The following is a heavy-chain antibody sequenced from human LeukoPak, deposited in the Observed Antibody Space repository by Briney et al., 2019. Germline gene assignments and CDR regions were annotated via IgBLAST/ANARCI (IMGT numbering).Heavy chain of an antibody. Sequence: PSETLSLTCTVSGGSISSSSYYWGWIRQPPGKGLEWIGSIYYSGSTYYNPSLKSRVTISVDTSKNQFSLKLSSVTAADTAVYYCARHEDLLGAFDIWGQGTMVTVSS. CDR3: ARHEDLLGAFDI. D-gene: IGHD3-16*01. CDR2: IYYSGST. V-gene: IGHV4-39*01. CDR1: GGSISSSSYY. J-gene: IGHJ3*02.